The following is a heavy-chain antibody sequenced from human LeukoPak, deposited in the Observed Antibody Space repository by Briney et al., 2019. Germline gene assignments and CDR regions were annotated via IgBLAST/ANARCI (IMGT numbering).Heavy chain of an antibody. CDR3: ARDRGAVAGIHYYYYMDV. CDR1: GGSFSGYY. V-gene: IGHV4-34*01. J-gene: IGHJ6*03. Sequence: PSETLSLTCAVYGGSFSGYYWSWIRQPPGKGLEWIGEINHSGSTNYNPSLKSRVTMSVDTSKNKFSLKLSSVTAADTAVYYCARDRGAVAGIHYYYYMDVWGKGTTVTVSS. D-gene: IGHD6-19*01. CDR2: INHSGST.